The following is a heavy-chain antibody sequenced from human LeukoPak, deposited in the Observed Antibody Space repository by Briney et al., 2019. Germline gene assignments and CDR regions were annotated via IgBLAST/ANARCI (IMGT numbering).Heavy chain of an antibody. CDR1: GYTFSAFY. D-gene: IGHD4-11*01. CDR3: ARVLSNYANTAEYFQH. J-gene: IGHJ1*01. CDR2: INPNSGGT. V-gene: IGHV1-2*02. Sequence: GASVKVACKTSGYTFSAFYIHWVRQAPGQGLEWMGWINPNSGGTNYAQKFQGRVTMTRDKSSSTAYMELSSLTSDDTAVFYCARVLSNYANTAEYFQHWGQGTLVTVSS.